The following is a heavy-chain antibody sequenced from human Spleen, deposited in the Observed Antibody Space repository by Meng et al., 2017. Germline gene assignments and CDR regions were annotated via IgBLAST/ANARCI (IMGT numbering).Heavy chain of an antibody. CDR2: IYHSGST. CDR1: GGSISSSNW. J-gene: IGHJ2*01. Sequence: QVQLQESGPGLVKPSGTLSLTCAVSGGSISSSNWWSWVRQPPGKGLEWIGEIYHSGSTNYNPSLKSRVTISVDKSKNQFSLKLSSVTAADTAVYYCARGYYDSSGYYPYWYFDLWGRGTLVTVSS. D-gene: IGHD3-22*01. CDR3: ARGYYDSSGYYPYWYFDL. V-gene: IGHV4-4*02.